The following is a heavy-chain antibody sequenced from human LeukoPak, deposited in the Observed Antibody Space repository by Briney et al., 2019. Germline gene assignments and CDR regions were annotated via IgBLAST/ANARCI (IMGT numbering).Heavy chain of an antibody. CDR2: IYYSGST. CDR1: GGSISSYY. Sequence: SETLSLTCTVSGGSISSYYWSWIRQPPGKGLEWIGYIYYSGSTYYNPSLKSRVTISVDTSKNQFSLKLSSVTAADTAVYYCARAYGGNSQYFQHWGQGTLVTVSS. D-gene: IGHD4-23*01. CDR3: ARAYGGNSQYFQH. V-gene: IGHV4-59*08. J-gene: IGHJ1*01.